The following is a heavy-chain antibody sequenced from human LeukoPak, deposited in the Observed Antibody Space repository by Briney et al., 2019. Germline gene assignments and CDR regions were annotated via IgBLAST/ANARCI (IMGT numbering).Heavy chain of an antibody. J-gene: IGHJ6*03. CDR3: ASSGFGELGHYYYSYYMDV. Sequence: SVKVSCKASGGTFSSYAISWVRQAPGQGLEWMGGIIPIFGTANYAQKFQGRVTITTDESTSTAYMELSSLRSEDTAVYYCASSGFGELGHYYYSYYMDVWGKGTTVTVSS. V-gene: IGHV1-69*05. D-gene: IGHD3-10*01. CDR2: IIPIFGTA. CDR1: GGTFSSYA.